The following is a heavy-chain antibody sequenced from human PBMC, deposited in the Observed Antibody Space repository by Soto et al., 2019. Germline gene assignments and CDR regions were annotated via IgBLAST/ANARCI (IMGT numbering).Heavy chain of an antibody. D-gene: IGHD3-9*01. CDR1: GGSISAYY. CDR2: IHHSGST. CDR3: AREYYDILPGPFDY. Sequence: PSETLSLTCTVSGGSISAYYWSWIRQPPGKGLEWIGYIHHSGSTNYNPSLRSRVTISVDTSKNQFSLNLSSVTAEDTAVYYCAREYYDILPGPFDYWGQGTLVTVSS. V-gene: IGHV4-59*12. J-gene: IGHJ4*02.